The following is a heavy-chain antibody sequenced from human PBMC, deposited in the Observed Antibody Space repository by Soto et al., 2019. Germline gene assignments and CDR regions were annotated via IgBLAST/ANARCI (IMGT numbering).Heavy chain of an antibody. Sequence: EVQLVESGGGLVQPGGSLRLSCAASGFTVSSSYMSWVRQAPGKGLEWVSVIYSGGSTYYADSVKGRFILSRHNSKNTLYLQMNSRRAEDTAVYYCARDSGVAVAGTSFDYWGQGTLVTVSS. D-gene: IGHD6-19*01. CDR3: ARDSGVAVAGTSFDY. CDR1: GFTVSSSY. J-gene: IGHJ4*02. V-gene: IGHV3-53*04. CDR2: IYSGGST.